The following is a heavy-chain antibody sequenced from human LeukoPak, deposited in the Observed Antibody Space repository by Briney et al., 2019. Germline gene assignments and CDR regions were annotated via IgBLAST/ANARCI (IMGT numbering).Heavy chain of an antibody. CDR1: GGTFSSYA. V-gene: IGHV1-69*05. CDR2: IIPIFGTA. D-gene: IGHD3-9*01. Sequence: SVKVSCKASGGTFSSYAISWVRQAPGQGLEWMGRIIPIFGTANYAQKFQGRVTITTDESTSTAYMERSSLRSEDTAVYYCARSDYDILTGLDPWGQGTLVTVSS. J-gene: IGHJ5*02. CDR3: ARSDYDILTGLDP.